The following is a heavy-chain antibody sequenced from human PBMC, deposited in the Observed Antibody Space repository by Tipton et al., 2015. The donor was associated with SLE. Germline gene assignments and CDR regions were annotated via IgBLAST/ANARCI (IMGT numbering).Heavy chain of an antibody. CDR2: ISGSGST. V-gene: IGHV4-34*01. J-gene: IGHJ5*02. CDR1: GFTFSGYE. Sequence: LRLSCAASGFTFSGYEMNWVRQAPGKGLEWVSYISGSGSTNYNPSLKSRVTISVDTSKNQFSLKLSSVTAADTAVCYCARNPTSYCSGGSCYSPWFDPWGQGTLVTVSS. D-gene: IGHD2-15*01. CDR3: ARNPTSYCSGGSCYSPWFDP.